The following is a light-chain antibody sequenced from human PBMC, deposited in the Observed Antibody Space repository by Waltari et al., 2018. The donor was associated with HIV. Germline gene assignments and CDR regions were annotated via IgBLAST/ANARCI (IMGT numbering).Light chain of an antibody. V-gene: IGLV1-51*01. CDR3: GTWDSSLSAVV. CDR1: SSNIGNNY. Sequence: QSVLTQPPSVSAAPGPKVTISCSGSSSNIGNNYASWYQQIPGTAPKLLIYDNHKRPSGIPDRFSGSASGTSATLGITGLQTGDEADYYCGTWDSSLSAVVFGGGTKLTVL. J-gene: IGLJ2*01. CDR2: DNH.